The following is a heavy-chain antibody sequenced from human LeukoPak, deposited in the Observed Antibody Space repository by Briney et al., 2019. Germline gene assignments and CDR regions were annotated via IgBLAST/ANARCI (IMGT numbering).Heavy chain of an antibody. CDR2: IYYSGTT. Sequence: SETLSLTCTVSGGSIGTYSWNWIRQPPGKGLEWIGYIYYSGTTNYNPSLKSRVTISVDTSKNQFSLRLSSVTAADTAVYYCARGVYIAAAQYAYWGQGTLVTVSS. V-gene: IGHV4-59*01. J-gene: IGHJ4*02. CDR3: ARGVYIAAAQYAY. CDR1: GGSIGTYS. D-gene: IGHD6-13*01.